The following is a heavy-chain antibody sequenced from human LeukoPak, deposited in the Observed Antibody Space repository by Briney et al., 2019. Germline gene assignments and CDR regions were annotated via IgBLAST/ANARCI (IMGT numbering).Heavy chain of an antibody. CDR3: ARDRGVSGDY. V-gene: IGHV3-30*09. Sequence: GGSLRLSCAASGFTFSSYAMHWVRQAPGKGLEWVAVISYDGSNKYYADSVKGRFAISIDNSKNTLYLQMNSLRAEDTAVYYCARDRGVSGDYWGQGTLVTVSS. CDR2: ISYDGSNK. D-gene: IGHD3-10*01. CDR1: GFTFSSYA. J-gene: IGHJ4*02.